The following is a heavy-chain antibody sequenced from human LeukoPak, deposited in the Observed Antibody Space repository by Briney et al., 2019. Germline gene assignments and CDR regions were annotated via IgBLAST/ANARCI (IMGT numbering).Heavy chain of an antibody. Sequence: ASVKVSCKASGYTFTSYDINWVRQATGQGLEWMGWMNSNSGNTGYAQKFQGRVTMTRNTSISTACMELSSLRSEDTAVYYCARGERSRWFDPWGQGTLVTVSS. J-gene: IGHJ5*02. D-gene: IGHD1-26*01. V-gene: IGHV1-8*01. CDR3: ARGERSRWFDP. CDR2: MNSNSGNT. CDR1: GYTFTSYD.